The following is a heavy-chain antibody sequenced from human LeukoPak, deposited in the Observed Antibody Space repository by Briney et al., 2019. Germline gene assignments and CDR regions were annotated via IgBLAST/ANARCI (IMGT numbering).Heavy chain of an antibody. CDR1: GFTFSSFW. CDR2: INSDGRSI. Sequence: PGGSLRLSCAASGFTFSSFWMHWVRQAPGKGLAWISRINSDGRSIGYADFVKGRFTISRDNSKNTLFLQMNSLRAEDTAVYYCAKDRAQQLVLDFWGQGTLVTVSS. D-gene: IGHD6-13*01. CDR3: AKDRAQQLVLDF. J-gene: IGHJ4*02. V-gene: IGHV3-74*01.